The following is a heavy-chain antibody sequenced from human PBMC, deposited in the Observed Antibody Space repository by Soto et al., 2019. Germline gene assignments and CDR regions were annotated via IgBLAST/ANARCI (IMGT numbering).Heavy chain of an antibody. CDR1: GYSISSGYY. CDR2: ICHSGST. Sequence: SETLSLTCAVSGYSISSGYYWGWIRQPPGKGLEWIGSICHSGSTYYNPSLKSRVTISVDTSKNQFSLKLSSVTAADTAVYYCARANYYFDYWGQGTLGTVSS. D-gene: IGHD1-1*01. J-gene: IGHJ4*02. CDR3: ARANYYFDY. V-gene: IGHV4-38-2*01.